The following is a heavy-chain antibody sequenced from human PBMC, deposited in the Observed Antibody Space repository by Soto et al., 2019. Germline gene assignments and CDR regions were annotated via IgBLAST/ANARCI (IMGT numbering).Heavy chain of an antibody. D-gene: IGHD3-3*01. CDR1: GFSLSTSGVG. Sequence: QITLKESGPPLVKPTQTLTLTCTFSGFSLSTSGVGVAWIRQPPGKALEWLALIYWDDVKRYSPSLKSRLTIAKDTSKNQVVLTMTNMDPVDTATYYCAHSLSIFGVVTQNWFDPWGQGTLVTVSS. CDR3: AHSLSIFGVVTQNWFDP. J-gene: IGHJ5*02. CDR2: IYWDDVK. V-gene: IGHV2-5*02.